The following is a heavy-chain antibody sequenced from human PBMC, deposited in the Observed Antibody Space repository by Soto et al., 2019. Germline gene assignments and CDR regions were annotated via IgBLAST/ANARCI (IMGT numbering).Heavy chain of an antibody. V-gene: IGHV1-3*01. D-gene: IGHD2-21*01. J-gene: IGHJ3*02. CDR3: ARDCTYCGGDTGRDAFDI. CDR2: MNAGNGNT. Sequence: QVRLEQSGADVKTPGASVKVSCQASGYTFNIYAIHWVRQAPGQRPEWMGWMNAGNGNTEYSPKFHGRVTMTRDRYARAAYMELGGLTSEDTAVYYCARDCTYCGGDTGRDAFDIWGQGTMVTVS. CDR1: GYTFNIYA.